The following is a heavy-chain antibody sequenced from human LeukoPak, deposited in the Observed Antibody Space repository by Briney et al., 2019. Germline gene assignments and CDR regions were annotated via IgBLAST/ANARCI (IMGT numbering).Heavy chain of an antibody. CDR3: AKRGDGYKAPDY. V-gene: IGHV3-23*01. J-gene: IGHJ4*02. D-gene: IGHD5-24*01. Sequence: GGSLRLSCAASGFTFSSYAMSWVRQAPGKGLEWVLAISGSGGSTYYADSVKGRFTISRDNSKNTLYLQMNSPRAEDTAVYYCAKRGDGYKAPDYWGQGTLVTVSS. CDR2: ISGSGGST. CDR1: GFTFSSYA.